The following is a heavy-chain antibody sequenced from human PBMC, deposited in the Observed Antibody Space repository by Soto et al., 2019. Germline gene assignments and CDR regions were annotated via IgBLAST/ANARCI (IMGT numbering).Heavy chain of an antibody. Sequence: AGGSLRLSCAASGFSFSSYGMHWVRQAPAKGLEWVAFISHDGSNDYYADSVKGLYTISRDNSKNTVYLQMNSLRVEDTAVYYCATDANEYLWEYYFDFWGQGTLVTVSS. V-gene: IGHV3-30*03. J-gene: IGHJ4*02. CDR3: ATDANEYLWEYYFDF. D-gene: IGHD3-16*01. CDR1: GFSFSSYG. CDR2: ISHDGSND.